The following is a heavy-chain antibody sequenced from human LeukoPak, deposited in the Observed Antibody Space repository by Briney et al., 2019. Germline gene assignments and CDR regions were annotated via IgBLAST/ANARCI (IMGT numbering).Heavy chain of an antibody. CDR2: MNPNSGNT. V-gene: IGHV1-8*01. CDR3: ARVRYQMYSGGYHFNY. J-gene: IGHJ4*02. Sequence: ASVKVSCKASGYTFTSYDINWVRQATGQGLEWMGWMNPNSGNTGYAQKFQGRVTMIRNTSINTAYMELSSLISEDTAVYYCARVRYQMYSGGYHFNYWGQGTLVTVSS. CDR1: GYTFTSYD. D-gene: IGHD6-19*01.